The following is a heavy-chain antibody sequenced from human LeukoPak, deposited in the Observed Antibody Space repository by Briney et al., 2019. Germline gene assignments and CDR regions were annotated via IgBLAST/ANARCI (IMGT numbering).Heavy chain of an antibody. J-gene: IGHJ4*02. Sequence: GGSLRLSCAASGFTFSSYSMSWVRQAPGKGLEWVSYISSSGSTIYYADSVKGRFTISRDNARNSLYLQMNSLRAEDTAMYHCARDPWLAVPTTDYWGQGTLVTVSS. CDR1: GFTFSSYS. V-gene: IGHV3-48*01. CDR2: ISSSGSTI. CDR3: ARDPWLAVPTTDY. D-gene: IGHD4-17*01.